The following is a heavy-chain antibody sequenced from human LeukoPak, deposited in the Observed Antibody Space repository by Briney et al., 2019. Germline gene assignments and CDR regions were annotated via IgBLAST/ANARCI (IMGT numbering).Heavy chain of an antibody. CDR2: INPSGGST. CDR3: ARVLDDSGGYYFILGAFDI. CDR1: GYTFTSYY. D-gene: IGHD3-22*01. J-gene: IGHJ3*02. V-gene: IGHV1-46*01. Sequence: ASVNVSCKASGYTFTSYYMHWVRQAPGQGLEWMGIINPSGGSTRYAQKFQGRVTMTRDTSTSTVYMELSRLRSDDTAVYYCARVLDDSGGYYFILGAFDIWGLGTMVTVSS.